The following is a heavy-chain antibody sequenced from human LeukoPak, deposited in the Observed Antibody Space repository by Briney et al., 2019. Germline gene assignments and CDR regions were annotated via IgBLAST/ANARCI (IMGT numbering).Heavy chain of an antibody. V-gene: IGHV3-7*01. Sequence: GGSLRLSCAASGFTFSTYRMSWVRQAPGKGLEWVANIKQDGSEKHYVDSVKGRFTISRDNAKNSLYLKMSSLRAEDTAVYYCTRVEETATTAAIIRKYSYYYYYMDVWGEGNTVTVSS. D-gene: IGHD4-11*01. CDR2: IKQDGSEK. CDR3: TRVEETATTAAIIRKYSYYYYYMDV. J-gene: IGHJ6*03. CDR1: GFTFSTYR.